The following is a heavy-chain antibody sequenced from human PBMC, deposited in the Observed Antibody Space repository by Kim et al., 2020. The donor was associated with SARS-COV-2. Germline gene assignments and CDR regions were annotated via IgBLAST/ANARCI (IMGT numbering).Heavy chain of an antibody. Sequence: SETLSLTCAVSGGSISSGGYSWSWIRQPPGKGLEWIGYIYHSGITYYNPSLKSRVTISVDRSKNQFSLKLSSVTAADTAVYYCAREHWDWGQGTLVTVSS. J-gene: IGHJ4*02. D-gene: IGHD7-27*01. CDR2: IYHSGIT. CDR3: AREHWD. CDR1: GGSISSGGYS. V-gene: IGHV4-30-2*01.